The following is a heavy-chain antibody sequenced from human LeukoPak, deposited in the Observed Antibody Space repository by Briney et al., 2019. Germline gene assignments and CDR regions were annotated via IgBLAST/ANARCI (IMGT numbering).Heavy chain of an antibody. CDR2: ITGSGGST. Sequence: GSLRLSCAASGFTFTTYGMSWVRQAPGKGLEWVSAITGSGGSTYYADSVKGRFTISRDNSKNTLYLQMNSLRAEDTAVYYCAKDAGYSGSYWRPFDYWGQGTLVTVSS. CDR3: AKDAGYSGSYWRPFDY. CDR1: GFTFTTYG. J-gene: IGHJ4*02. V-gene: IGHV3-23*01. D-gene: IGHD1-26*01.